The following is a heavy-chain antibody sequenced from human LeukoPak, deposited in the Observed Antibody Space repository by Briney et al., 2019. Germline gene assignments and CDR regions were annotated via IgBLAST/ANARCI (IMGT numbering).Heavy chain of an antibody. V-gene: IGHV3-33*06. J-gene: IGHJ4*02. Sequence: GGSLRLSCAASGFTFSSYSMNWVRQAPGKGLEWVAVIWYDGSNKYYADSVKGRFTISRDNSKNTLYLQMNSLRAEDTAVYYCAKEKERSYYYGSGGDYWGQGTLVTVSS. CDR2: IWYDGSNK. D-gene: IGHD3-10*01. CDR1: GFTFSSYS. CDR3: AKEKERSYYYGSGGDY.